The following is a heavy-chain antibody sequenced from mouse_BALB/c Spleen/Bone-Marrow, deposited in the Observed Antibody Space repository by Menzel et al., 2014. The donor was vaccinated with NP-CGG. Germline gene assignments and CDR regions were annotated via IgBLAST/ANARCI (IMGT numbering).Heavy chain of an antibody. D-gene: IGHD2-1*01. CDR1: GYTFTSYW. CDR3: ARGNYEAMDY. Sequence: QVQLQQSGAELAKPGASVKMSCKAPGYTFTSYWMHWVKQRPGQGLEWIGYINPSTGYTAYNQKFKDKATLTADKSSNTAYMQLSSLTSEDSAVYYCARGNYEAMDYWGQGTSATVSS. J-gene: IGHJ4*01. V-gene: IGHV1-7*01. CDR2: INPSTGYT.